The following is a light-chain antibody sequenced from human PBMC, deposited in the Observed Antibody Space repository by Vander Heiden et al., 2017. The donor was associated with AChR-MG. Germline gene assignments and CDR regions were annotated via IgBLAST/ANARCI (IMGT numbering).Light chain of an antibody. CDR2: AAA. J-gene: IGKJ1*01. Sequence: IQMTLSTSSLSPSVGDRVTITCRASQSISSYLNWYQQKPGKAPKLLIYAAASLQSAVPSRFSGSGSGTDFTLTISSRQPEDFATYYCQQSDSTPPWTFGQGTKVEIK. CDR3: QQSDSTPPWT. CDR1: QSISSY. V-gene: IGKV1-39*01.